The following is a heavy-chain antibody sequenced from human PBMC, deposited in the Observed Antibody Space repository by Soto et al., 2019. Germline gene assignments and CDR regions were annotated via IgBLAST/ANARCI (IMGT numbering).Heavy chain of an antibody. CDR3: ARDGVCSNEYTWNYGPCFDY. CDR2: ISYDGNNK. V-gene: IGHV3-30-3*01. CDR1: GFTYSTYT. Sequence: QVQLVESGGGVVQPGRSLRLSCAASGFTYSTYTMHWVRQAPGKGLEWVAVISYDGNNKFYADSVKGRFTISRDSTKQTLYLQMSSLRPDDTAMYYCARDGVCSNEYTWNYGPCFDYWGQGALVTVSS. J-gene: IGHJ4*02. D-gene: IGHD1-7*01.